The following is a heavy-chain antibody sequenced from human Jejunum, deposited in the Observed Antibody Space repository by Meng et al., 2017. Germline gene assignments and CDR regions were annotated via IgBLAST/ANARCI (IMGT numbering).Heavy chain of an antibody. D-gene: IGHD1-1*01. Sequence: GGSLRLSCAASGFTVSSRYMGWVRQAPGTGLEWVSVIYNDDRTYYADSVTGRFTISRDDSENTLYLQMNSLRPEDSAVYYCANSGNDLRPWGHGTLVTVDS. J-gene: IGHJ5*02. CDR2: IYNDDRT. V-gene: IGHV3-66*02. CDR3: ANSGNDLRP. CDR1: GFTVSSRY.